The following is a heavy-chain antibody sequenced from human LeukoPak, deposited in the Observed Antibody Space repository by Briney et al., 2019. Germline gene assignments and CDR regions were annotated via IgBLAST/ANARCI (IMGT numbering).Heavy chain of an antibody. V-gene: IGHV5-51*01. CDR1: GYTFATYW. CDR2: IYPGDSDT. Sequence: GESLKISCKASGYTFATYWIGWVRQMPGKGLEWMGIIYPGDSDTRYSPSFQGQVTISADKSISTAYLQWSSLRASDTAMYYCARHLGGYPFDYWGQGTLVTVSS. J-gene: IGHJ4*02. CDR3: ARHLGGYPFDY. D-gene: IGHD1-26*01.